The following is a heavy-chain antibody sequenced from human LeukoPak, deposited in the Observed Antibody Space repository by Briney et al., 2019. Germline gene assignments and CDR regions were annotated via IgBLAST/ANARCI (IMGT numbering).Heavy chain of an antibody. CDR2: ISLTGRT. J-gene: IGHJ5*02. V-gene: IGHV4-4*02. CDR1: GGSISSTNW. D-gene: IGHD4-17*01. Sequence: SETLSLTCGVSGGSISSTNWWSWVRQPPGQGLEWIGEISLTGRTNYNPSLNGRVTMSLDESRNQLSLNLTSVTAADTAIYYCAGEGEYGQSYSWGQGVLVVVSA. CDR3: AGEGEYGQSYS.